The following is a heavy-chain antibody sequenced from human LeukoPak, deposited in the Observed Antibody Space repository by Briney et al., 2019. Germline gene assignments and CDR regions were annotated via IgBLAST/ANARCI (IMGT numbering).Heavy chain of an antibody. J-gene: IGHJ4*02. D-gene: IGHD3-22*01. CDR1: GFTFSSYG. V-gene: IGHV3-30*18. CDR3: AKDYYDSSGYYYFDD. CDR2: ILYDGSNK. Sequence: AGRSLRLSCAASGFTFSSYGMHWVRQAPGEGLEWVAVILYDGSNKYYADSVKGRFTISRDSSKNTVYLQMNSLRAEDTAVYYCAKDYYDSSGYYYFDDWGQGTLVTVSS.